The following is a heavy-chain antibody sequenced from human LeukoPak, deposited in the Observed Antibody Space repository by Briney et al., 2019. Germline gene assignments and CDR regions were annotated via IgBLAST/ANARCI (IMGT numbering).Heavy chain of an antibody. J-gene: IGHJ4*02. CDR2: LYYSGST. V-gene: IGHV4-39*01. Sequence: SETLSLTCTVSGGSINSSDSYRGWIRQPPGKGLEWIGSLYYSGSTYYNPSLKSRVTMSVDTSKNQFSLKLSSVTAADTAVYYCVVMPGFWGQGTLVTVSS. CDR1: GGSINSSDSY. D-gene: IGHD3-16*01. CDR3: VVMPGF.